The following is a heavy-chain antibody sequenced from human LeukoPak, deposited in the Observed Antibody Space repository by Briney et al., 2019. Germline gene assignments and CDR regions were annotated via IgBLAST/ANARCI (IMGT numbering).Heavy chain of an antibody. CDR2: IWYGGSNK. J-gene: IGHJ4*02. CDR1: GFTFSSYG. Sequence: GGSLRLSCAASGFTFSSYGMHWVRQAPGKGLEWVAVIWYGGSNKYYADSVKGRFTISRDNAKNSLYLQMNSLRAEDTAVYYCAREAVGATSGDYWGQGTLVTVSS. V-gene: IGHV3-33*08. CDR3: AREAVGATSGDY. D-gene: IGHD1-26*01.